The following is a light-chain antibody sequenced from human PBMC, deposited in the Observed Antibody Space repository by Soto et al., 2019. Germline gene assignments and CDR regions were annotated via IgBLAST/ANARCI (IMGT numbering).Light chain of an antibody. CDR3: ASWDDSLSGWA. V-gene: IGLV1-44*01. CDR2: SNN. J-gene: IGLJ3*02. CDR1: SSNIGINT. Sequence: QSVLTQPPSASGTPGQRVTISRSGSSSNIGINTVNWYQQLPGTAPKLLIHSNNQRPSGVPDRFSGSKSGTSGSLAISGLQSEDEADYYCASWDDSLSGWAFGGGTKLTVL.